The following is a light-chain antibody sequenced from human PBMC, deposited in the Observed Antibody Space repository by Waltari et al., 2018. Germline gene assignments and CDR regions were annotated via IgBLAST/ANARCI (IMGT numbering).Light chain of an antibody. Sequence: SYVLTQPPSVSVAPGKTARITCGGNNLGRKSVHWDQQKAGQAPVLVIHYDSGRPTGIPGRFSGSTSGDTATLSISRVEAGDEADYFCQVWDYIQGVFGGGTKLTVL. CDR2: YDS. CDR3: QVWDYIQGV. J-gene: IGLJ3*02. V-gene: IGLV3-21*04. CDR1: NLGRKS.